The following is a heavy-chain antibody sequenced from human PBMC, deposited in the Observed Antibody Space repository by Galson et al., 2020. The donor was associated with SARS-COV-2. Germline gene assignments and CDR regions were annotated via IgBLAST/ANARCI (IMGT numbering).Heavy chain of an antibody. D-gene: IGHD3-10*01. Sequence: GGSLRLSCAASGFTVSSYGMHWVRQAPGKGLEWVAVIWYDGSKKYYADCVKGRFTISRDNSKNTLYLQMNSLRAEDTAVYYCARVHHYYGSGSNAFDPWGQGTLVTVSS. CDR1: GFTVSSYG. V-gene: IGHV3-33*01. J-gene: IGHJ5*02. CDR2: IWYDGSKK. CDR3: ARVHHYYGSGSNAFDP.